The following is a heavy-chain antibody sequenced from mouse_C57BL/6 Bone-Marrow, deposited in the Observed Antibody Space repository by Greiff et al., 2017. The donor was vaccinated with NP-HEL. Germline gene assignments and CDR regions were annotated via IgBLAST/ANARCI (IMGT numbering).Heavy chain of an antibody. D-gene: IGHD4-1*01. CDR3: AREGLTGYYFDY. V-gene: IGHV1-69*01. Sequence: QVQLQQPGAELVMPGASVKLSCKASGYTFTSYWMHWVKQRPGQGLEWIGEFDPSDSYTNYNQKFKGKSTLTVDKSSSTAYMQLSSLTSEDSAVYYCAREGLTGYYFDYWGQGTTLTVSS. CDR1: GYTFTSYW. J-gene: IGHJ2*01. CDR2: FDPSDSYT.